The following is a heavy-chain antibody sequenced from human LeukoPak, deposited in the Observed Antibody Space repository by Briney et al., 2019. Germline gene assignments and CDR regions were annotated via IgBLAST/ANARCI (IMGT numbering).Heavy chain of an antibody. V-gene: IGHV3-23*01. CDR3: AKGRSGVVVAALNY. Sequence: GSLRLSCAASGFTFSSYAMSWVRQAPGKGLEWVSTISGSGDSTYYADSVKGRFTISRDNSKNTLYLQMNSLRADDTAVYYCAKGRSGVVVAALNYWGQGTPVTVSS. CDR1: GFTFSSYA. CDR2: ISGSGDST. J-gene: IGHJ4*02. D-gene: IGHD2-15*01.